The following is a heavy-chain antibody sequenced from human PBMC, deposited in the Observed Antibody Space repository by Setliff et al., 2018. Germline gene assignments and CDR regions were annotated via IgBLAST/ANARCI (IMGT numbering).Heavy chain of an antibody. V-gene: IGHV3-72*01. CDR2: TRNKANSYTT. Sequence: GGSLRLSCAASGFDFKTHWMDWARQAPGKGLEWVGRTRNKANSYTTEYAASVKGRFTISRDDSKNSLYLQMNSLKTEDTALYYCARTYCSGGRCFYGMDVWGQGTTVTVSS. J-gene: IGHJ6*02. CDR1: GFDFKTHW. D-gene: IGHD2-15*01. CDR3: ARTYCSGGRCFYGMDV.